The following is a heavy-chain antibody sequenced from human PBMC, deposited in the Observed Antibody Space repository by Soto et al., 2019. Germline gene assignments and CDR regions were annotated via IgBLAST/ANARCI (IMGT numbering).Heavy chain of an antibody. V-gene: IGHV5-51*01. CDR1: GYTYPSYW. D-gene: IGHD3-10*01. CDR2: IYPEDSDT. J-gene: IGHJ3*02. Sequence: LGESLKISCKGFGYTYPSYWIGWVRQMPGKGLEWMGIIYPEDSDTRYSPSFQGQVTISADKSISTAYLQWSSLKASDTAMYYCARRILLWSVRDAFDIWGQGTMVTVSS. CDR3: ARRILLWSVRDAFDI.